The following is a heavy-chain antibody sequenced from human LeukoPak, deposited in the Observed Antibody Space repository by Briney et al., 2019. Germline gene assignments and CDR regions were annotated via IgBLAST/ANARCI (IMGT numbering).Heavy chain of an antibody. Sequence: PTGGSLRLSCAASGFTFSSYAMSWVRQAPGKGLEWVSAISGSGGSTYYADSVKGRFTISRDNSKNTLYLQMNSLRAEDTAVYYCAAEDSSGWQAFDYWGQGTLVTVSS. D-gene: IGHD6-19*01. CDR1: GFTFSSYA. CDR3: AAEDSSGWQAFDY. CDR2: ISGSGGST. J-gene: IGHJ4*02. V-gene: IGHV3-23*01.